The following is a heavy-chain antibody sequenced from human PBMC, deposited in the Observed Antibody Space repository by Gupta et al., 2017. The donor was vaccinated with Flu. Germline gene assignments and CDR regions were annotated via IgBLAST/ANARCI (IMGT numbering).Heavy chain of an antibody. CDR3: ARLAAYCSGLSCYSIHYYYDMDV. Sequence: RQPPGKGLEWIGSIDYSGSTQYNPSLKSRVTRSIDTSKNQFSLKLSSVTAADTAGYFCARLAAYCSGLSCYSIHYYYDMDVWGQGTTVTVSS. V-gene: IGHV4-39*01. J-gene: IGHJ6*02. CDR2: IDYSGST. D-gene: IGHD2-15*01.